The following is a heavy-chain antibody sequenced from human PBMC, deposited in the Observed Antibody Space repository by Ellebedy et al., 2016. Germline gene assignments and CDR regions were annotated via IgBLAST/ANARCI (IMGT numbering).Heavy chain of an antibody. J-gene: IGHJ4*02. V-gene: IGHV3-11*01. Sequence: GESLKISXAASGLTFSDYYMSWIRQAPGKGLEWISYISSSGFTIKYADSVKGRFTISRDNTKNSLFLQMNSLRAEDTAVYYCASPWYGDHEGLWYWGQGTLVSVSS. CDR2: ISSSGFTI. CDR3: ASPWYGDHEGLWY. D-gene: IGHD4-17*01. CDR1: GLTFSDYY.